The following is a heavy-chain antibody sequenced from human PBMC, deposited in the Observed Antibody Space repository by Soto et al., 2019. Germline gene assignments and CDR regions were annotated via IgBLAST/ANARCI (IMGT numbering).Heavy chain of an antibody. CDR1: GSSISAYY. CDR2: MYNTGST. J-gene: IGHJ6*02. Sequence: SDTLSLTSTISGSSISAYYWSWIRQPPGKGLEWIGYMYNTGSTVYNPSFKSRVTISVDTSKNQFSLKLNSVTAADTAVYYCARDLWGYCGTDCYPLDVWGQGTTDT. V-gene: IGHV4-59*01. D-gene: IGHD2-21*02. CDR3: ARDLWGYCGTDCYPLDV.